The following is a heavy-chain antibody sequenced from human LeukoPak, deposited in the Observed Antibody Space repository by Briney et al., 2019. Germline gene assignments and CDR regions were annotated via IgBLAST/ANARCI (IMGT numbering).Heavy chain of an antibody. CDR1: GYTFTTSW. CDR3: ARPLDYDSSGAFDI. Sequence: PGESLKISCQGFGYTFTTSWIGWVRQLPGKGLEWMAIIYAGNSDAKYSPSFQGQVSISTDRSISTAYLHWSSLKASDTAMYYCARPLDYDSSGAFDIWGQGTMVTVSS. J-gene: IGHJ3*02. V-gene: IGHV5-51*01. D-gene: IGHD3-22*01. CDR2: IYAGNSDA.